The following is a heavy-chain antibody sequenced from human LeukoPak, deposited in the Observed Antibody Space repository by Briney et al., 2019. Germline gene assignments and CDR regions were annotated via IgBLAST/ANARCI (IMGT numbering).Heavy chain of an antibody. J-gene: IGHJ5*02. V-gene: IGHV1-18*01. CDR1: GYTFTSYG. D-gene: IGHD3-22*01. Sequence: ASVKVSCKASGYTFTSYGVSWVRQAPGQGLEWMGWISAYNGNTNYAQKLQGRVTMTTDTSTSTAYMELRSLRSDDTAVYYCARMYYYDSSGDNWFDPWGQGTLVTVSS. CDR2: ISAYNGNT. CDR3: ARMYYYDSSGDNWFDP.